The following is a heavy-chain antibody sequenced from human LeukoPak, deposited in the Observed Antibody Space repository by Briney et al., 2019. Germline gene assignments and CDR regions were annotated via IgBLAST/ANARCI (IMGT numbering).Heavy chain of an antibody. D-gene: IGHD2-2*01. CDR3: ARDLSSTSCYDY. V-gene: IGHV4-59*01. CDR2: IYYSGST. J-gene: IGHJ4*02. CDR1: GFTFSDYY. Sequence: GSLRLSCAASGFTFSDYYISWLRQAPVQGLQWIGYIYYSGSTNYNPSLKSRVTISVDTSKNQFSLKLSSVTAADTAVYYCARDLSSTSCYDYWGQGTLVTVSS.